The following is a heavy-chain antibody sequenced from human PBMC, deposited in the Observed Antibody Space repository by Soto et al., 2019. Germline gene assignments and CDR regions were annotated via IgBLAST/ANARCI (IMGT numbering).Heavy chain of an antibody. CDR2: ISAYNGNT. J-gene: IGHJ4*02. CDR3: ARDPNTAMDDY. Sequence: ASVKVSCEASGYTFSSYGISWVRQAPGQGLEWMGWISAYNGNTNYAQKLQGRVTMTTDTSTSTAYMELRSLRSDDTAVYYCARDPNTAMDDYWGQGTLVTVSS. D-gene: IGHD5-18*01. V-gene: IGHV1-18*01. CDR1: GYTFSSYG.